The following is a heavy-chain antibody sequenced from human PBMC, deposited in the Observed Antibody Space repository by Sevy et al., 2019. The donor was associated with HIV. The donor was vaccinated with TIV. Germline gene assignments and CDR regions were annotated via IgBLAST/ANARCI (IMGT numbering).Heavy chain of an antibody. J-gene: IGHJ3*02. V-gene: IGHV3-33*01. CDR1: GFTFSSYG. D-gene: IGHD4-4*01. CDR2: IWYDGSNK. CDR3: AREKPPLNYERTRDAFDI. Sequence: GGSLRLSCAASGFTFSSYGMHWVRQAPGKGLEWVAVIWYDGSNKYYADSVKGRFTIHRDNSKNTLYLKMNSLRAEDTAVYYCAREKPPLNYERTRDAFDIWGQGTMVTVSS.